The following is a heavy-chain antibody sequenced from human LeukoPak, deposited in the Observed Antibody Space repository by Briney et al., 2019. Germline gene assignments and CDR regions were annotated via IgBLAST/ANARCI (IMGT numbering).Heavy chain of an antibody. CDR3: ARMTVSGRDNWFDP. V-gene: IGHV1-8*03. J-gene: IGHJ5*02. CDR2: LNPNNGNT. D-gene: IGHD6-19*01. Sequence: GASVKVSCKTSGGTLSNYAISWVRQATGQGLEWMGWLNPNNGNTGYAQKFQGRVTITRNTSINTAYMELSSLRSEDTAVYYCARMTVSGRDNWFDPWGQGTLVTVSS. CDR1: GGTLSNYA.